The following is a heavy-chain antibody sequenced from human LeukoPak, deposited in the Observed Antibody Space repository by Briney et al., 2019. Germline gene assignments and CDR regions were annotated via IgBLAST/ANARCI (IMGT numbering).Heavy chain of an antibody. CDR1: GYTFTSYG. CDR3: AIITIFGVALPRDY. D-gene: IGHD3-3*01. V-gene: IGHV1-18*01. Sequence: ASVKVSCTASGYTFTSYGISWVRQAPGQGLEWMGWISAYNGNTNYAQKLQGRVTMTTDTSTSTAYMELRSLRSDDTAVYYCAIITIFGVALPRDYWGQGTLVTVSS. CDR2: ISAYNGNT. J-gene: IGHJ4*02.